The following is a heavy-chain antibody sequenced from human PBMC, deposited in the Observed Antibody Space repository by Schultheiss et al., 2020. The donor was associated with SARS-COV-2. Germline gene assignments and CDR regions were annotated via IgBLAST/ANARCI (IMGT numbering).Heavy chain of an antibody. Sequence: SETLSLTCTVSGGSISSYYWSWIRQPPGKGLEWIGYIYYSGSTNYNPSLKSRVTISVDTSKNQFSLKLSSVTAADTAVYYCARQGSYSSSWYRYWGQGTLVTVSS. D-gene: IGHD6-13*01. J-gene: IGHJ4*02. CDR3: ARQGSYSSSWYRY. V-gene: IGHV4-59*08. CDR2: IYYSGST. CDR1: GGSISSYY.